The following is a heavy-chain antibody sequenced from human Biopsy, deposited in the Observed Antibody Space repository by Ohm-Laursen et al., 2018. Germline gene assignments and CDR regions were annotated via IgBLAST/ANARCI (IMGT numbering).Heavy chain of an antibody. V-gene: IGHV1-69*04. CDR2: IIPFTGVT. CDR3: ATDARWDPSLDAFHV. CDR1: GATVTSYA. D-gene: IGHD1-26*01. J-gene: IGHJ3*01. Sequence: SSVKVSCKASGATVTSYAISWLREAPGQGLAWMGRIIPFTGVTNYAQNFQGKVTISADKSPPTVYVELSTLKPDDTAVYYCATDARWDPSLDAFHVWGQGTQVTVS.